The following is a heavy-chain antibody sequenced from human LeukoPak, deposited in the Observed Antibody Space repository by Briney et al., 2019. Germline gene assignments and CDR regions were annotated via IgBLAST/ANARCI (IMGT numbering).Heavy chain of an antibody. V-gene: IGHV3-11*06. Sequence: GGSLRLSCAASGFIFSDYYMSWIRQAPGKGLEWVSYISSSSSYTKYADSVKGRFTMSRDNAKNSLYLQMNSLRAEDTAVYYCARESDTSGYYHHNDYWGQGTQVTVPS. CDR3: ARESDTSGYYHHNDY. D-gene: IGHD3-22*01. CDR1: GFIFSDYY. J-gene: IGHJ4*02. CDR2: ISSSSSYT.